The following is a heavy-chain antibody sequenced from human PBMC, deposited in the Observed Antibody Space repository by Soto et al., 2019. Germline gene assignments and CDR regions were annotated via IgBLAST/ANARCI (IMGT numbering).Heavy chain of an antibody. V-gene: IGHV1-2*04. CDR2: INPNSGGT. Sequence: ASVKVSCKDSGYTFPGYYMHWVRQAPGQGLEWMGWINPNSGGTNYAQKFQGWVTMTRDTSISTAYMELSRLRSDDTAVYYCARESAPYYYYGMDVWGQGTTVTVSS. CDR1: GYTFPGYY. J-gene: IGHJ6*02. D-gene: IGHD2-15*01. CDR3: ARESAPYYYYGMDV.